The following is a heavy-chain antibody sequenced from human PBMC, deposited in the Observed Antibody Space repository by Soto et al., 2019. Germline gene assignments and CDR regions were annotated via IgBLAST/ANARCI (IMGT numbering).Heavy chain of an antibody. CDR3: ARAVVVPAALYYYYYYMDV. CDR1: GFTFSSYW. Sequence: GGSLRLSCAASGFTFSSYWMHWVRQAPGKGLVWVSRINSDGSSTSYADSVKGRFTISRDNAKNTLYLQMNSLRAEDTAVYYCARAVVVPAALYYYYYYMDVWGKGTTVTVSS. V-gene: IGHV3-74*01. D-gene: IGHD2-2*01. J-gene: IGHJ6*03. CDR2: INSDGSST.